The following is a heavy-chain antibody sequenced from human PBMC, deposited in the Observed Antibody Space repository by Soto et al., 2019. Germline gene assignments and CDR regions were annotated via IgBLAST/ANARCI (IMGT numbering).Heavy chain of an antibody. D-gene: IGHD3-16*01. CDR3: ARAGGAPNLFDY. CDR1: GGTFSSYT. CDR2: IIPILGIA. J-gene: IGHJ4*02. Sequence: QVQLVQSGAEVKKPGSSVKVSCKASGGTFSSYTISWVRQAPGQGLEWMGRIIPILGIANYAQKFQGRVTIPADKSTSTAYMELSSLRSEDTAVYYCARAGGAPNLFDYWGQGTLVTVSS. V-gene: IGHV1-69*02.